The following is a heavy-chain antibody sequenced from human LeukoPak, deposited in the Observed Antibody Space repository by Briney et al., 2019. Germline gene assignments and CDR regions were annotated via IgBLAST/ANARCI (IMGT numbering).Heavy chain of an antibody. V-gene: IGHV3-9*01. J-gene: IGHJ4*02. CDR3: AINGGGDSGYGNFDY. CDR2: INWNSDSI. Sequence: GGSLRLSCAVSGFTFDDYAVHWVRQVPGKGLEWVSGINWNSDSIGYADSVKGRFTTSRDNAKNSLYLQMNSLRAEDTAFYYCAINGGGDSGYGNFDYWGQGILVTVSS. CDR1: GFTFDDYA. D-gene: IGHD5-12*01.